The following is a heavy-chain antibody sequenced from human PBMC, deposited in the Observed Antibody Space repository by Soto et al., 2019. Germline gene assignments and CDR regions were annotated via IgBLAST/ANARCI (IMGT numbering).Heavy chain of an antibody. CDR2: IWYDGSNK. V-gene: IGHV3-33*01. CDR3: ARYYYYYYGMDV. J-gene: IGHJ6*02. CDR1: GFTFSSYG. Sequence: PGGSLRLSCAASGFTFSSYGMHWVRQAPGKGLEWVAFIWYDGSNKYYADSVKGRFTISRDNSKNTLYLQMNSLRAEDTAVYYCARYYYYYYGMDVWGQGTTVTVSS.